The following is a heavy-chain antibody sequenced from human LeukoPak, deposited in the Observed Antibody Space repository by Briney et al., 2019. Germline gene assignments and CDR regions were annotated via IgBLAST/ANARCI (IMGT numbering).Heavy chain of an antibody. CDR2: IRGKTNSYAT. D-gene: IGHD1-26*01. J-gene: IGHJ6*02. V-gene: IGHV3-73*01. CDR3: ARLEWDNYYYYGMDV. Sequence: GGPLRLSCATSGFTFSTSAMHWVRQASGKGLEWLGRIRGKTNSYATAYAASVEGRFTISRDDSKNTAYLQMNSLKTEDTAVYYCARLEWDNYYYYGMDVWGQGTTVTVSS. CDR1: GFTFSTSA.